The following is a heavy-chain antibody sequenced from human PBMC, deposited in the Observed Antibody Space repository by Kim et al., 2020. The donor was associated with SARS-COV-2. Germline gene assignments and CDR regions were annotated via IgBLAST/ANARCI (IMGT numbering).Heavy chain of an antibody. J-gene: IGHJ4*02. CDR1: GFTFSFYY. V-gene: IGHV3-7*03. Sequence: GGSLRLSCAASGFTFSFYYMGWARQAPGKGLDWLANINHDGSVKAYVDSVKGRFTISRDNAKNSLFLQMNSLRAEDTAVYVCARDDTAGNIDYWGQGTLVTVSS. CDR2: INHDGSVK. D-gene: IGHD3-10*01. CDR3: ARDDTAGNIDY.